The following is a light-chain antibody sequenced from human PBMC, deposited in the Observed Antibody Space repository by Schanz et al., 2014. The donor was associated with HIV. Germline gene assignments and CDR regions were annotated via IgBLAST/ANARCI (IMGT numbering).Light chain of an antibody. CDR1: QTVSSY. CDR3: QQRSNWPT. Sequence: EVVMTQAPATLSVSSGERATLSCRASQTVSSYLAWYQQKPGPPPRLLIYGASTRASGIPGRFSGSGSGTDFTLTISSLEPEDFAVYYCQQRSNWPTFGQGTRPEIK. J-gene: IGKJ5*01. V-gene: IGKV3-11*01. CDR2: GAS.